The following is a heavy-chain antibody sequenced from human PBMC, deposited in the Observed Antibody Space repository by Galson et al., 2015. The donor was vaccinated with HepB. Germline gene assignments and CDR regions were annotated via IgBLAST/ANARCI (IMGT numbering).Heavy chain of an antibody. Sequence: CAISGDSVSSNSAAWNWIRQSPSRGLEWLGRTYYRSKWYNDYAVSVKSRITINPDTSKNQFSLQLNSVTPEDTAVYYCARQITMVRGVRRPATFDYWGQGTLVTVSS. J-gene: IGHJ4*02. CDR1: GDSVSSNSAA. V-gene: IGHV6-1*01. CDR2: TYYRSKWYN. CDR3: ARQITMVRGVRRPATFDY. D-gene: IGHD3-10*01.